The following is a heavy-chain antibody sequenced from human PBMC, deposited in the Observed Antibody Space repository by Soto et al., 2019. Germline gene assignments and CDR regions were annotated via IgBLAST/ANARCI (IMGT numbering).Heavy chain of an antibody. Sequence: QVQLQESGPGLVKPSETLSLTCTVSGGSVSSGSYYWSWIRQPRGKGLEWIGYIYYSGSNNYDPSLKSRVTISVDTSKNQFSLKLSSVTAADTAVYYCARLGGYCSGGSCYWFDPWGQGTLVTVSS. CDR1: GGSVSSGSYY. J-gene: IGHJ5*02. V-gene: IGHV4-61*01. D-gene: IGHD2-15*01. CDR2: IYYSGSN. CDR3: ARLGGYCSGGSCYWFDP.